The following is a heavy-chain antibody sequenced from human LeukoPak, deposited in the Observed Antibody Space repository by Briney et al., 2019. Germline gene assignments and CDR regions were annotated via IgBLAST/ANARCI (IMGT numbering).Heavy chain of an antibody. J-gene: IGHJ6*02. V-gene: IGHV3-30*18. CDR1: GFTFSSYS. D-gene: IGHD3-9*01. CDR2: ISYDGSNK. CDR3: AKDPGRYFDWFDPDYYYYYGMDV. Sequence: QSGGSLRLSCSASGFTFSSYSMNWVRQAPGKGLEWVAVISYDGSNKYYADSVKGRFTISRDNSKNTLYLQMNSLRAEDTAVYYCAKDPGRYFDWFDPDYYYYYGMDVWGQGTTVTVSS.